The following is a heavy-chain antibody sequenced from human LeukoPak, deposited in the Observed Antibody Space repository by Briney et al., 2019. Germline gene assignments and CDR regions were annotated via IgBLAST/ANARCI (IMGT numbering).Heavy chain of an antibody. CDR3: AKGYSFGCCNYYYMDA. D-gene: IGHD5-18*01. CDR1: EFTFRSYA. Sequence: PGGSLRLSCAASEFTFRSYAMSWVRQAPGKGLEWVSAIGGSGATTYSADSVKGRFTVSRDNSKNTLYLQMNSLRAEDTALYYCAKGYSFGCCNYYYMDAWGKGTTVTVSS. CDR2: IGGSGATT. V-gene: IGHV3-23*01. J-gene: IGHJ6*03.